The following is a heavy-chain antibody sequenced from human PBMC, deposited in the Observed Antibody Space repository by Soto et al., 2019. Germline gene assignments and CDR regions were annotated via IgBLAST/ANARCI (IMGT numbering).Heavy chain of an antibody. Sequence: PVGSLRLSCAASGFTFSDYSMNWVRQAPGEGLEWVSSISSSSVYKYYADSVKGRFTISRDNAKNSLYLQMNSLRAEDTAVYYCARDKEVAAVDSWGQGTLVTVSS. CDR1: GFTFSDYS. J-gene: IGHJ4*02. CDR3: ARDKEVAAVDS. CDR2: ISSSSVYK. D-gene: IGHD6-19*01. V-gene: IGHV3-21*01.